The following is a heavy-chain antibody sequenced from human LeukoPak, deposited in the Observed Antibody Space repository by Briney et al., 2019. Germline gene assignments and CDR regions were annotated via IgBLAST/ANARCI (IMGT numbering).Heavy chain of an antibody. CDR2: IGDSGSAT. D-gene: IGHD2-15*01. V-gene: IGHV3-23*01. CDR3: AKRSCSGGSCNFDC. CDR1: GFTFSNYA. Sequence: GGSLRLSCAASGFTFSNYAMSWVRQATGKGREWVSAIGDSGSATNYAEFVKGRFTISRDNSKNTLYLQMNSLRAEDTAVYYCAKRSCSGGSCNFDCWGQGTLVTVSS. J-gene: IGHJ4*02.